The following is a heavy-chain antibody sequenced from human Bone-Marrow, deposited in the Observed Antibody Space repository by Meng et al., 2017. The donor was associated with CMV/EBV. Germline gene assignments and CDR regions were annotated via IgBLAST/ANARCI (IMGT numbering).Heavy chain of an antibody. CDR1: GFTFSNYA. Sequence: GGSLRLSCAASGFTFSNYAMSWVRQASGKGLEWVSSISGSGGSTYYADSVKGRFTISRDNSKDMLYLQMSSLRAEDTAVYYCASRYYDFWSGYYSPYGMDVWGQGTTVTVSS. J-gene: IGHJ6*02. CDR2: ISGSGGST. CDR3: ASRYYDFWSGYYSPYGMDV. V-gene: IGHV3-23*01. D-gene: IGHD3-3*01.